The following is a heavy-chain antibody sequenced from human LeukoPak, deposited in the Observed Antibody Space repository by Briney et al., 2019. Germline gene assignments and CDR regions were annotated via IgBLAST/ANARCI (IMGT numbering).Heavy chain of an antibody. J-gene: IGHJ5*02. V-gene: IGHV1-69*01. CDR2: IIPIFGTA. D-gene: IGHD4-11*01. CDR1: GGTFSSYA. Sequence: SVKVSCKASGGTFSSYAISWVRQAPGQGLEWMGGIIPIFGTANYAQKFQGRVTITADESTSTAYMELSSLRSEDTAVYYCASPHSNYDNWFDPWGQGTLVTVSS. CDR3: ASPHSNYDNWFDP.